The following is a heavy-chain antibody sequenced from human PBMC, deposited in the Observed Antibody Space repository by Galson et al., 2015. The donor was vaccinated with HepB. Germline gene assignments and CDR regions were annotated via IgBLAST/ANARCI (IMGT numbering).Heavy chain of an antibody. Sequence: SLRLSCAASGFAFGTYSMNWVRQAPGKGLEWVGFIRSKAYGGTTEYAASVKGRFTISRDDSKSIAYLQMNSLKTEDTAVYYCTRAAGGYSGYENDYWGQGTLVTVSS. CDR2: IRSKAYGGTT. D-gene: IGHD5-12*01. J-gene: IGHJ4*02. V-gene: IGHV3-49*04. CDR1: GFAFGTYS. CDR3: TRAAGGYSGYENDY.